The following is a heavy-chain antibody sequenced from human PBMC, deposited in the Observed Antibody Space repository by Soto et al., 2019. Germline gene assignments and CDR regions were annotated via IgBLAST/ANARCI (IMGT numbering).Heavy chain of an antibody. Sequence: ASVKVSCKVSGYTLTELSMHWGRQAPGKGLEWMGGFDPEDSETIYAQKFQGRVTMTEDTSTDTAYMELSSLRSEDTAVYYCASRDSGYVIDAFDIWGQGTMVTVSS. CDR3: ASRDSGYVIDAFDI. D-gene: IGHD5-12*01. CDR1: GYTLTELS. CDR2: FDPEDSET. J-gene: IGHJ3*02. V-gene: IGHV1-24*01.